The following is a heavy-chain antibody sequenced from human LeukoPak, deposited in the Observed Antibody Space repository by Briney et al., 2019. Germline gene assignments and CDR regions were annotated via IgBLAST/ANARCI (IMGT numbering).Heavy chain of an antibody. CDR3: ARSLSQRSRYYFDY. J-gene: IGHJ4*02. CDR2: IYSGGST. V-gene: IGHV3-53*01. D-gene: IGHD1-1*01. Sequence: GGSLRLSCAASGFTVSSDYMSWVRQAPGKGLEWVSVIYSGGSTYYADSVKGRFTIPRDNSKNTLYLQMNSLRAEDTAVYYCARSLSQRSRYYFDYWGQGTLVTVSS. CDR1: GFTVSSDY.